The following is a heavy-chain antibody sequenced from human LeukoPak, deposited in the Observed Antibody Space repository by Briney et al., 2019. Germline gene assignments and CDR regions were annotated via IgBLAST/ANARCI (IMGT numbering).Heavy chain of an antibody. V-gene: IGHV1-46*01. J-gene: IGHJ6*02. D-gene: IGHD3-22*01. CDR2: INPSGGST. Sequence: ASVKVSCKASGYTFTSYYMHWVRQAAGPGLEWMGTINPSGGSTSYAQKFQGRVTMTRDTSTSTVYMELSSLRSEDTAVYYCARDPYRGGYLPNYYGMDVWGQGTTVTVSS. CDR3: ARDPYRGGYLPNYYGMDV. CDR1: GYTFTSYY.